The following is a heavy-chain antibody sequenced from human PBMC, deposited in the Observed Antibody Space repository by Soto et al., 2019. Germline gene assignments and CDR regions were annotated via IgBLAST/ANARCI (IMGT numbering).Heavy chain of an antibody. Sequence: SETLSLTCTVSGGSISSSSYYWGWIRQPPGKGLEWIGSIYYSGSTYYNPSLKSRVTISVDTSKNQFSLKLSSVTAADTAVYYCARVPGIAAAGTRVRWFDPWGQGTLVTV. CDR2: IYYSGST. J-gene: IGHJ5*02. V-gene: IGHV4-39*01. CDR3: ARVPGIAAAGTRVRWFDP. D-gene: IGHD6-13*01. CDR1: GGSISSSSYY.